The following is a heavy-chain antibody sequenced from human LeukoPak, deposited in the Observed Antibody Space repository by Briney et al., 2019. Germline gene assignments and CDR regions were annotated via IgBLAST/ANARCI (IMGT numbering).Heavy chain of an antibody. J-gene: IGHJ4*02. CDR3: ARHREWGGSYYIEN. Sequence: GESLKISCKGSGYNFINYWIGWVRRKPGKGLEWMGIIHPRDSDTRYSPSFLGQVTISVDTSTSTAYLQWSSLKASDTAVYHCARHREWGGSYYIENWGQGALVIVSS. V-gene: IGHV5-51*01. D-gene: IGHD2-15*01. CDR1: GYNFINYW. CDR2: IHPRDSDT.